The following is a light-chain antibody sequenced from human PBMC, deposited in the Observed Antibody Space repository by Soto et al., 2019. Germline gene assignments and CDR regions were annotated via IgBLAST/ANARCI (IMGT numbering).Light chain of an antibody. CDR1: QGVSSN. CDR3: QQYHNWPLT. CDR2: GAS. V-gene: IGKV3-15*01. Sequence: EIVMTQSPVTLSVSPGERATLSCRASQGVSSNLAWYQQKPCQAPRLLIFGASTRATGIPARFSGSGSETEFTLTISTLQSEDFAVYHCQQYHNWPLTFGGGTKVEIK. J-gene: IGKJ4*01.